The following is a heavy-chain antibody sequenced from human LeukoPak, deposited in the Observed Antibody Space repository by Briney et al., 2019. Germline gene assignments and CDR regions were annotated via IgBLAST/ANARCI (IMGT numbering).Heavy chain of an antibody. CDR2: IYYSGST. CDR3: ARDRTMVRGVIVEGRNWFDP. CDR1: GGSISSSSYY. D-gene: IGHD3-10*01. J-gene: IGHJ5*02. V-gene: IGHV4-39*07. Sequence: PSETLPLTCTVSGGSISSSSYYWGWIRQPPGKGLEWIGSIYYSGSTYYNPSLKSRVTISVDTSKNQFSLKLSSVTAADTAVYYCARDRTMVRGVIVEGRNWFDPWGQGTLVTASS.